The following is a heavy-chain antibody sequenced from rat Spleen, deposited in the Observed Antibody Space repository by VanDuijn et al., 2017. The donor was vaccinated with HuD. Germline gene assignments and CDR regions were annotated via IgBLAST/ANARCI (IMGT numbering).Heavy chain of an antibody. CDR2: IFYDGNRA. Sequence: EVQLVESGGGLVQPGRSLKLSCAASGFTFSNYDMAWVRQAPKQGLEWVATIFYDGNRAYYRDSVKGRFTVSRDNAKSTLYLQMDSLRSEDTATYYCATQSIIRVPLFDYWGQGVMVTVSS. CDR3: ATQSIIRVPLFDY. V-gene: IGHV5S10*01. J-gene: IGHJ2*01. D-gene: IGHD4-3*01. CDR1: GFTFSNYD.